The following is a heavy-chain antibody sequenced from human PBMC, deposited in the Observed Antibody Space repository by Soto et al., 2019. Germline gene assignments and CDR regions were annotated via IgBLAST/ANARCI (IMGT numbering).Heavy chain of an antibody. V-gene: IGHV1-46*03. CDR2: INPSGGST. J-gene: IGHJ5*02. CDR3: ARDNAVTTFGHWFDP. Sequence: ASVKVSCKASGYTFTICYMQWVRQAPGQGLEWMGIINPSGGSTSYAQKFQGRVTMTRDTSTSTVYMELSSLRSEDTAVYYCARDNAVTTFGHWFDPWGQGTLVTVS. CDR1: GYTFTICY. D-gene: IGHD3-16*01.